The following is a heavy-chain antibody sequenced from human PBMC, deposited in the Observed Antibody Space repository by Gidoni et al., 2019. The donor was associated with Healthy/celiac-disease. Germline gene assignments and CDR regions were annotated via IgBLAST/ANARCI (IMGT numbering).Heavy chain of an antibody. CDR2: ISYDGSNK. D-gene: IGHD5-12*01. Sequence: QVQLVESGGGVVQPGRSLSLSCAASGFTFSSYGMHWVRQAPGKGLEWVAVISYDGSNKYYADSVKGRFTISRDNSKNTLYLQMNSLRAEDTAVYYCAKGGIVATTHAFDIWGQGTMVTVSS. CDR3: AKGGIVATTHAFDI. CDR1: GFTFSSYG. J-gene: IGHJ3*02. V-gene: IGHV3-30*18.